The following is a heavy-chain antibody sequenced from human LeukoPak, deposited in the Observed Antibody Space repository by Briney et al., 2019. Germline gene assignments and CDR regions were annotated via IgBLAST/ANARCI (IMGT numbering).Heavy chain of an antibody. CDR3: ARANYDSSGYYYPLDY. D-gene: IGHD3-22*01. J-gene: IGHJ4*02. Sequence: GGSLRLSCAASGFTFSIYAMSWVRQAPGKGLEWVSVIYSGGSTYYADSVKGRFTISRDNSKNTLYLQMNSLRAEDTAVYYCARANYDSSGYYYPLDYWGQGTLVTVSS. CDR1: GFTFSIYA. V-gene: IGHV3-53*01. CDR2: IYSGGST.